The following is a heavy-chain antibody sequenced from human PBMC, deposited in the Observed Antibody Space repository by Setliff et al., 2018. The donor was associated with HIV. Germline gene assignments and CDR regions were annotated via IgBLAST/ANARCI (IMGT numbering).Heavy chain of an antibody. Sequence: GGSLRLSCAASGFTFSSYSMSWVRQAPGKGLDWVSAISGSAGNTYYADSVKGRFTISRDNSTSTLYLQMNSLRAEDTAVYYCAKAARDYFDSSGYYIGIDYWGRGTLVTVSS. D-gene: IGHD3-22*01. V-gene: IGHV3-23*01. CDR3: AKAARDYFDSSGYYIGIDY. CDR2: ISGSAGNT. J-gene: IGHJ4*02. CDR1: GFTFSSYS.